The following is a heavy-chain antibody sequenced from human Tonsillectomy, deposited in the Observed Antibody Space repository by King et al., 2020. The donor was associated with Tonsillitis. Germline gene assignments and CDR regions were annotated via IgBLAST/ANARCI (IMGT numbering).Heavy chain of an antibody. D-gene: IGHD3-22*01. CDR1: GFTFSSYG. V-gene: IGHV3-30*18. Sequence: QVQLVESGGGVVQPGRSLRLSCAASGFTFSSYGMHWVRQAPGKGLEWVAVISYDGSNKYYADSVKGRVTISRDNSKDTLYLQMNSLRAEDTAVYYCAKDGYDSSGFYLGEDWGQGTLVTVSS. J-gene: IGHJ4*02. CDR2: ISYDGSNK. CDR3: AKDGYDSSGFYLGED.